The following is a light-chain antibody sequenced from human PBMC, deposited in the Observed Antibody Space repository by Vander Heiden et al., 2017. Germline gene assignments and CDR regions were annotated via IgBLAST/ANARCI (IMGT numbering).Light chain of an antibody. CDR2: AAS. J-gene: IGKJ3*01. Sequence: DIQMTQYPSSLSASVGDRVTITCRASQSISSYLNWYQQKPGKAPKLLIYAASSLQSGVPARFSGSGSGTDFTLTISRLQPEDFATYYCQQSYSTPFTFGHGTKVDIK. V-gene: IGKV1-39*01. CDR3: QQSYSTPFT. CDR1: QSISSY.